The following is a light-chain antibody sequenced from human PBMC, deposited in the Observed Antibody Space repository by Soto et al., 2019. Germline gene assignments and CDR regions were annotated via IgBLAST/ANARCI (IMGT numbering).Light chain of an antibody. J-gene: IGKJ1*01. CDR3: QQYSNWPSWT. V-gene: IGKV3-15*01. Sequence: EKVMTQSPATLSMSPGERATLSCRASQSVSNFLAWNHQKPGQTPRLLIYGASTRATGIPARFSGSGSGTEFTLTISSLQSEDFAVYYCQQYSNWPSWTFGQGTKVEVK. CDR1: QSVSNF. CDR2: GAS.